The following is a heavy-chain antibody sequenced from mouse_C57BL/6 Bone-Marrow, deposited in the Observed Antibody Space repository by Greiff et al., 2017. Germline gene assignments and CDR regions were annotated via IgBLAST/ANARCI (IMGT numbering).Heavy chain of an antibody. CDR1: GYAFSSSW. J-gene: IGHJ4*01. Sequence: VHLVESGPELVKPGASVKISCKASGYAFSSSWMNWVKQRPGKGLEWIGRIYPGDGDTNYNGKFKGKATLTADKSSSTAYMQLSSLTSEDSAVYFCATAYYSNYYYAMDYWGQGTSVTVSS. V-gene: IGHV1-82*01. D-gene: IGHD2-5*01. CDR3: ATAYYSNYYYAMDY. CDR2: IYPGDGDT.